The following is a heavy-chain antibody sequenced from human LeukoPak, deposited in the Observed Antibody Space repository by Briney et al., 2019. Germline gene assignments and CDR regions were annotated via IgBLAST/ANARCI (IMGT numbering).Heavy chain of an antibody. Sequence: PGGSLRLSCAASGFTFSIYAMSWVRQAPGKGLQWVSAISGDGGTISYAASVRGRFTISRDNAKNTLFLQMSSLRAGDTALYYCAKELYGNPSGYWGQGTRVTVSS. J-gene: IGHJ4*02. V-gene: IGHV3-23*01. CDR2: ISGDGGTI. CDR3: AKELYGNPSGY. CDR1: GFTFSIYA. D-gene: IGHD2-8*01.